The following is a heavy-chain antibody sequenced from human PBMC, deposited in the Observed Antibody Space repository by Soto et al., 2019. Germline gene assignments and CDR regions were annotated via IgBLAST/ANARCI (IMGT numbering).Heavy chain of an antibody. CDR1: GITFSSYG. CDR3: AKEGNIVREPGFLSFDH. Sequence: PGGSLRLSCAASGITFSSYGMHWVRQAPGKGLEWVAVISDAGGSIYYADSVKGRFTISRDNSKNTMYLQLSSLRVDDTAVYYCAKEGNIVREPGFLSFDHWGQGTLDTVSS. V-gene: IGHV3-30*18. D-gene: IGHD2-21*01. CDR2: ISDAGGSI. J-gene: IGHJ5*02.